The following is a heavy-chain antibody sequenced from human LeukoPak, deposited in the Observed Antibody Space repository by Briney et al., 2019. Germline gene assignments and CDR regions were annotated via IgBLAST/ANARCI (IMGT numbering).Heavy chain of an antibody. CDR3: ARDQVECTGGTCQSRVGFDF. CDR2: IYHSGSP. V-gene: IGHV4-30-2*01. Sequence: SETLSLTCAVSGDSVSSAGPSWSWIRQPPGKGLEWIGYIYHSGSPYYNPSLKSRVAISVDRSKNQFSLNLSSVTAADTAVYYCARDQVECTGGTCQSRVGFDFWGQGTLVTVSS. CDR1: GDSVSSAGPS. D-gene: IGHD2-8*02. J-gene: IGHJ4*02.